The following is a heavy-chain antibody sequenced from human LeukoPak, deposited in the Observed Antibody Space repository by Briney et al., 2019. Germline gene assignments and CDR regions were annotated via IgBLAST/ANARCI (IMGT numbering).Heavy chain of an antibody. CDR3: AREASTTWPNWFDP. J-gene: IGHJ5*02. V-gene: IGHV1-18*01. D-gene: IGHD1-14*01. CDR2: ISAYNGDT. CDR1: GYTFTSYG. Sequence: ASVTVSCKASGYTFTSYGISWVRQAPGRGLEWMGWISAYNGDTKYSQKLQGRVTMTTDTSTSTAYMDLRSLRSDDTAVYYCAREASTTWPNWFDPWGQGTLVTVSS.